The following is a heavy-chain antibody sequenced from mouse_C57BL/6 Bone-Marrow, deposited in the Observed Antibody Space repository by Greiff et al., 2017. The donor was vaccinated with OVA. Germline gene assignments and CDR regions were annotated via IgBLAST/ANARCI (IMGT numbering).Heavy chain of an antibody. V-gene: IGHV1-50*01. CDR2: IDPSDSYT. Sequence: QVQLQQPGAELVKPGASVKLSCKASGYTFTSYWMQWVKQRPGQGLEWIGEIDPSDSYTNYNQKFKGKATLTVATSSSTDYMQLSSLTSEDSAVYYCARSIYYDYDGPLYYAMDYWGQGTSVTVSS. J-gene: IGHJ4*01. D-gene: IGHD2-4*01. CDR1: GYTFTSYW. CDR3: ARSIYYDYDGPLYYAMDY.